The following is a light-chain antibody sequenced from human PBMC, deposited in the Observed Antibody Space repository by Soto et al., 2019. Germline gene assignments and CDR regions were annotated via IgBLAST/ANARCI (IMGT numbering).Light chain of an antibody. Sequence: VLTQSPATLSVSPGERDTLSCRTNQSVGSSLAWDQQVPGQAPMLLIYRASSRETGISDRFSGVGSGTAVVVTSREVRSADFVVYLSQTSTPWPATFGQRTQV. CDR1: QSVGSS. CDR3: QTSTPWPAT. V-gene: IGKV3-15*01. CDR2: RAS. J-gene: IGKJ1*01.